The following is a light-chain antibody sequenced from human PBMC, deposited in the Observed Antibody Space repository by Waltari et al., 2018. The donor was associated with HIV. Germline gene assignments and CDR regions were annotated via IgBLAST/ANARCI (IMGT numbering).Light chain of an antibody. J-gene: IGKJ3*01. CDR1: QSVSSNY. Sequence: EVVLTQSPGTLSLSPGESASLSCRASQSVSSNYVAWYQQKPGQAPRLLIYGASIRATGIPDRFSGSGSGTDFSLTISRLEPEDFAVYYCQQYGSSPHTFGPGTKVDIK. CDR3: QQYGSSPHT. V-gene: IGKV3-20*01. CDR2: GAS.